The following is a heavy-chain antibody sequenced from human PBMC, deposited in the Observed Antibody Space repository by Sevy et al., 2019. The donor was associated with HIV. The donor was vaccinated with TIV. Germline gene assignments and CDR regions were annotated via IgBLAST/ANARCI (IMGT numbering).Heavy chain of an antibody. Sequence: GGSLRVSCAASGFTFSSYGMHWVRQAPGKGLEWVAFIRYDGSNKYYVDSVKGRFTISRDNSKNTLYLQMNSLRAEDTAVYYCAKDGARYYGSGSYYNWGSSYYGIDVRGQGTTVTVSS. V-gene: IGHV3-30*02. CDR3: AKDGARYYGSGSYYNWGSSYYGIDV. CDR2: IRYDGSNK. D-gene: IGHD3-10*01. CDR1: GFTFSSYG. J-gene: IGHJ6*02.